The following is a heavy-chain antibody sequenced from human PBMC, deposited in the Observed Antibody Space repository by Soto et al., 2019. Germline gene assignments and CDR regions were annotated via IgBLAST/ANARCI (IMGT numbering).Heavy chain of an antibody. CDR3: AREGYCSGGSCYYYFDY. CDR1: GYTFTGYY. J-gene: IGHJ4*02. D-gene: IGHD2-15*01. CDR2: INPNSGGT. V-gene: IGHV1-2*04. Sequence: GASVKVSCKASGYTFTGYYMHWVRQAPGQGLEWMGWINPNSGGTNYAQKFQGWVTMTRDTSISTAYMELSRLRSDDTAVYYCAREGYCSGGSCYYYFDYWGQGTLVTVSS.